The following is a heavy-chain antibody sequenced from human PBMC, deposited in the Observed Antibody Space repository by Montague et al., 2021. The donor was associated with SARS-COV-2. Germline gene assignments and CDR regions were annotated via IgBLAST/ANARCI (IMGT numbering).Heavy chain of an antibody. J-gene: IGHJ3*02. CDR2: IWYDGGNK. D-gene: IGHD1-26*01. CDR3: ARDTMRGSYYADGFDI. V-gene: IGHV3-33*01. CDR1: GFTFSSYG. Sequence: SLRLSCAASGFTFSSYGMHWVRQAPGKGLEWVAVIWYDGGNKYYADSVKGRFTISRDNSKNTLYLQMDSLRAEDTAVYYCARDTMRGSYYADGFDIWGQGTTVTVSS.